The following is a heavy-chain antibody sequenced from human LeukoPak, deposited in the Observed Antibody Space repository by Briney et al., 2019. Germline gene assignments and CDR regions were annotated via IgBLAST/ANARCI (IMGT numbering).Heavy chain of an antibody. V-gene: IGHV1-69*04. Sequence: ASVKVSCKASGGTFSSYAISWVRQAPGQGLEWMGRIIPILGIANYAQKFQGRVTITADKSTSTAYMELSSLRSEDTAVYYCAREVAAAKGGDAFDIWGQGTMVTVSS. CDR1: GGTFSSYA. CDR2: IIPILGIA. D-gene: IGHD6-13*01. CDR3: AREVAAAKGGDAFDI. J-gene: IGHJ3*02.